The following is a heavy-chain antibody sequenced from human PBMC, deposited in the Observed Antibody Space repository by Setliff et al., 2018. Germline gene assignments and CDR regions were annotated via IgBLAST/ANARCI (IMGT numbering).Heavy chain of an antibody. D-gene: IGHD1-1*01. CDR2: ISGSGGST. CDR1: GFTFSSYA. V-gene: IGHV3-23*01. J-gene: IGHJ4*02. CDR3: ARTTGYRLEGDFDY. Sequence: PGGSLRLSCAASGFTFSSYAMSWVRQAPGKGLEWVSAISGSGGSTYYADSVKGRFTISRDNSKNTLSLQMNSLRAEDTAVYYCARTTGYRLEGDFDYWGQGTLVTVSS.